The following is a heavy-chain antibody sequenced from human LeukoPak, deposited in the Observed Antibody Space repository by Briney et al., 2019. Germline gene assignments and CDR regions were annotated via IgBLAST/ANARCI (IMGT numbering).Heavy chain of an antibody. J-gene: IGHJ6*02. Sequence: EASVTVSCKASGYTFTSYGISWVRQAPGQGLEWMGWISAYNGNTNYAQKFQGRVTMTTDTSTSTAYMELRSLRSDDTAVYYCARDLQAVVGSYYYYGMDVWGQGTTVTVSS. CDR3: ARDLQAVVGSYYYYGMDV. CDR2: ISAYNGNT. CDR1: GYTFTSYG. D-gene: IGHD4-23*01. V-gene: IGHV1-18*01.